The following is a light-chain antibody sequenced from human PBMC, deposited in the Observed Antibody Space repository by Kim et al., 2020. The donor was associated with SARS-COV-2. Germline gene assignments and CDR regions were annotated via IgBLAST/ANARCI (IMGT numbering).Light chain of an antibody. Sequence: QSVLTQPPSLSGTPGQTVTITCSGSRSNIGSNAVNWYQQHPGTPPKLRIYNNDQRPAGVPDRFSGFKSGTSASLAISGLRSDDDSDYYCAVWNDSLNGWVFGGGTQLTVL. CDR1: RSNIGSNA. CDR2: NND. CDR3: AVWNDSLNGWV. J-gene: IGLJ3*02. V-gene: IGLV1-44*01.